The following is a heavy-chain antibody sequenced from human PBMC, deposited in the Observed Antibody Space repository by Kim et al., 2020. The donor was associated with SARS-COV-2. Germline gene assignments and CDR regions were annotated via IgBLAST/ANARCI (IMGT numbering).Heavy chain of an antibody. V-gene: IGHV4-31*02. Sequence: PSLKSRVTISVETSKNQFSLKLSSVTAADTAVYYCAREEVGYFDGGAFYIWGQGTMVTVSS. J-gene: IGHJ3*02. CDR3: AREEVGYFDGGAFYI. D-gene: IGHD3-9*01.